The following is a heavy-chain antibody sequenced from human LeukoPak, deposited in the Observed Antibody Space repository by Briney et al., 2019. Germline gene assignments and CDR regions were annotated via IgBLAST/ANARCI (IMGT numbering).Heavy chain of an antibody. Sequence: GGSLRLSCAASGFTFSSYSMNWVRQAPGKGLEWVSSISSSSSYIYYADSVKGRFTISRDNAKNSLYLQKNSLRAEDTAVYYCARDGGYRKLYYYYYYYMDVWGKGTTVTVSS. D-gene: IGHD3-16*02. CDR1: GFTFSSYS. V-gene: IGHV3-21*01. CDR3: ARDGGYRKLYYYYYYYMDV. CDR2: ISSSSSYI. J-gene: IGHJ6*03.